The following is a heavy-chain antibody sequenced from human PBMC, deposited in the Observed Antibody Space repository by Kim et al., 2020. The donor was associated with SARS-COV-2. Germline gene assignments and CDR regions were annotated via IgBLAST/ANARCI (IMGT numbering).Heavy chain of an antibody. J-gene: IGHJ5*02. D-gene: IGHD3-9*01. CDR2: IYSGGST. CDR1: GFTVSSNY. CDR3: ARARGDFDCFGWFDP. Sequence: GGSLRLSCAASGFTVSSNYMSWVRQAPGKGLEWVSVIYSGGSTYYADSVKVRFTISRDNSKNTLYLQMNSMRAEDTAVYYCARARGDFDCFGWFDPWGQGTLVTVSS. V-gene: IGHV3-53*01.